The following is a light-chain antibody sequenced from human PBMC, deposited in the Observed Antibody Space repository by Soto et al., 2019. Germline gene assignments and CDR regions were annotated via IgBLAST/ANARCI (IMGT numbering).Light chain of an antibody. CDR1: QDISDY. CDR2: DTS. V-gene: IGKV1-33*01. Sequence: DIQMTQSPSSLSASVGDRVTITCQASQDISDYLNWYQQKPGKAPKLLIYDTSNLQTGVPSRFSGSRSGTNFFFTINSLQPEDIATYYCQQYDNIRLTFGGGTKVEI. J-gene: IGKJ4*01. CDR3: QQYDNIRLT.